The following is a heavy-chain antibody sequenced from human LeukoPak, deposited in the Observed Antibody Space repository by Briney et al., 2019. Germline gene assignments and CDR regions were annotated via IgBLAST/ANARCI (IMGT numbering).Heavy chain of an antibody. V-gene: IGHV1-46*01. Sequence: ASVKVSCKASGYTFTSYYMHWGRQAPGQGLEWMGLINPSGGSTSYAQKFQGRVTMTRDTSTSTVYMELSSLRSEDTAVYYCARDRLRKYYYGSGSYNYYYYYMDVWGKGTTVTVSS. J-gene: IGHJ6*03. CDR3: ARDRLRKYYYGSGSYNYYYYYMDV. CDR2: INPSGGST. D-gene: IGHD3-10*01. CDR1: GYTFTSYY.